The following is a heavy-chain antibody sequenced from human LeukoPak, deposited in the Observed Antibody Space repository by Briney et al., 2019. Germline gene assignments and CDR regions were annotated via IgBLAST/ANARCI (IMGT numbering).Heavy chain of an antibody. J-gene: IGHJ5*02. CDR1: GDSVRSGYY. CDR2: LYHSGST. CDR3: ARECSSTTCYTRSFDP. V-gene: IGHV4-38-2*02. Sequence: SEPLTRPWIICGDSVRSGYYWGWSRQHQGKGLEWIGNLYHSGSTYYNPSLRSRATISGDTSKNQFSLSLSSVTAADTAVYYCARECSSTTCYTRSFDPWGQGTLVTVSS. D-gene: IGHD2-2*02.